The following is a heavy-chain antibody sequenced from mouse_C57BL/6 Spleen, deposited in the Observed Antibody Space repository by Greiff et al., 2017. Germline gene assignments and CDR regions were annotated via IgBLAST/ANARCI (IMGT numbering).Heavy chain of an antibody. V-gene: IGHV1-7*01. CDR1: GYTFTSYW. CDR3: ARAPVTTVVGGDAMDY. D-gene: IGHD1-1*01. Sequence: QVQLQQSGAELAKPGASVKLSCKASGYTFTSYWMHWVKQRPGQGLEWIGYINPSSGYTKYNQKFKDKATLPADKSSSTAYMQLSSLTYEDSAVYYCARAPVTTVVGGDAMDYWGQGTSVTVSS. CDR2: INPSSGYT. J-gene: IGHJ4*01.